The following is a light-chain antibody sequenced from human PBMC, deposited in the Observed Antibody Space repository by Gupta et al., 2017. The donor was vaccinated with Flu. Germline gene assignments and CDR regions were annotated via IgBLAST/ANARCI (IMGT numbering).Light chain of an antibody. Sequence: DRVTITCRASQSIRNWLAWWHQKPGQAPRLLINKATNLESGVPSRFSGSDSGTEFILTINNLKPDDFGIYYCQHYNSYTEFVFGPGTKVDL. CDR3: QHYNSYTEFV. J-gene: IGKJ3*01. CDR1: QSIRNW. CDR2: KAT. V-gene: IGKV1-5*03.